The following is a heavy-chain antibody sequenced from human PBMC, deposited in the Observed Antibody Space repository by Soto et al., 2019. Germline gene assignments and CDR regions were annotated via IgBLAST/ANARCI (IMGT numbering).Heavy chain of an antibody. J-gene: IGHJ4*02. CDR2: IYYSGTT. Sequence: SEILSLTCAVSGYSISSNNWWAWIRQPPGKGLEWIGSIYYSGTTYYNPALKSRVTISVDRSKNQFSLKLSSVTAADTAGYYCARHFSVDYFDYWGQGALVNVSS. CDR1: GYSISSNNW. V-gene: IGHV4-39*01. CDR3: ARHFSVDYFDY.